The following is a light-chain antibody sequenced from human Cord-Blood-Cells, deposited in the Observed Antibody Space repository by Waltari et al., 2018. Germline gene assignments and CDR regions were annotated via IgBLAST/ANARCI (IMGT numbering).Light chain of an antibody. CDR3: SSYTSSSTYV. CDR1: SSDVGGYNY. Sequence: QSALTQPASVSGSPGQSLTISCTGPSSDVGGYNYVYWYQQHPGKAPKLMIYDVSNRPSGVSKRFPGSKSGNTASLTISGLQSEDEADYYCSSYTSSSTYVFGTGTKVTVL. V-gene: IGLV2-14*01. CDR2: DVS. J-gene: IGLJ1*01.